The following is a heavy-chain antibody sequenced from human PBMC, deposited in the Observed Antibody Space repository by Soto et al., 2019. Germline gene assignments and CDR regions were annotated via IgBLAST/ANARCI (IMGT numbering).Heavy chain of an antibody. V-gene: IGHV4-59*01. J-gene: IGHJ4*02. Sequence: PSETLSLTCTVSGGSISSYYWSWIRQPPGKGLEWIGYIYYSGSTNYNPSLKSRVTISVDTSKNPFSLKLSSVTAGDTAFFFCAEDRVGYSSSVLAYGRQGSLVPVS. D-gene: IGHD6-6*01. CDR3: AEDRVGYSSSVLAY. CDR2: IYYSGST. CDR1: GGSISSYY.